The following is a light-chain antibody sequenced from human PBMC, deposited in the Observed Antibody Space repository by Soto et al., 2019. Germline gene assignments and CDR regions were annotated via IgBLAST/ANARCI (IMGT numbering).Light chain of an antibody. V-gene: IGLV1-40*01. Sequence: QAVLTQPPSVSGAPGQRVTISCTGSSSNIGAGYDVHWYQQLPGTAPKVLIYDKNGRPSGVPERFSDSKSGTSASLAITGLQAEEEADYYCQSYDSNLSAWVFGGGTKLTVL. CDR3: QSYDSNLSAWV. J-gene: IGLJ3*02. CDR1: SSNIGAGYD. CDR2: DKN.